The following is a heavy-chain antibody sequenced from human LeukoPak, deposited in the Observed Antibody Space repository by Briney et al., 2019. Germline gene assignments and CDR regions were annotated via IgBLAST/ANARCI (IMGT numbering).Heavy chain of an antibody. Sequence: ASVKVSCKASGYTFTSYGISWVRQAPGQGLEWMGWISAYNGNTNYAQKLQSRVTMTTDTSTSTAYMELRSLRPDDTAVYYCARGTEAGIAARSRFDYWGQGTLVTVSS. D-gene: IGHD6-6*01. CDR3: ARGTEAGIAARSRFDY. V-gene: IGHV1-18*01. J-gene: IGHJ4*02. CDR2: ISAYNGNT. CDR1: GYTFTSYG.